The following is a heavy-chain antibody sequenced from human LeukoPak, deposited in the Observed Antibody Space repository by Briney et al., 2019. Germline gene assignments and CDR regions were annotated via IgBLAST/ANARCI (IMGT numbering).Heavy chain of an antibody. CDR2: VSVQGIGR. CDR3: ATVTKGDFDY. J-gene: IGHJ4*02. D-gene: IGHD3-10*01. CDR1: GFTFSSYT. V-gene: IGHV3-30*04. Sequence: GRSLRLSCAASGFTFSSYTMYWFRQAPGKGLEGVASVSVQGIGRYFPGSVEGRFTISRDNSKNTVYLQMNNVRIEDTAVYFCATVTKGDFDYWGQGTLVTVSS.